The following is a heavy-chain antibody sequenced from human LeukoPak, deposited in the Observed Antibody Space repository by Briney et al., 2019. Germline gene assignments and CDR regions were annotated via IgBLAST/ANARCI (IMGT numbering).Heavy chain of an antibody. CDR1: GDSISSYY. CDR2: IYYSGSN. D-gene: IGHD3-9*01. J-gene: IGHJ5*02. CDR3: ARHAERYFDRWFDP. Sequence: PSETLSLTCTVSGDSISSYYWSWFRQPPGKGLEWIGYIYYSGSNSYNPSLKSRVTISVDTSKNQFSLNLSSVTAADTAVYYCARHAERYFDRWFDPWGQGTLVTVSS. V-gene: IGHV4-59*08.